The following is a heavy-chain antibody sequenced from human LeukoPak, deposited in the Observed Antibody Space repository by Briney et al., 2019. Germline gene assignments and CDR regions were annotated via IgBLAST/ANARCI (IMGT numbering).Heavy chain of an antibody. CDR2: IYTSGST. J-gene: IGHJ6*03. CDR3: ARIPLLCSSTSCYTGPHYYYYMDV. CDR1: GGSISSYY. V-gene: IGHV4-4*07. Sequence: SSETLSLTCTVSGGSISSYYWSWIRQPAGKGLEWIGRIYTSGSTNYNPSLKSRVTMSVDTSKNQFSLKLSSVTAADTAVYYCARIPLLCSSTSCYTGPHYYYYMDVWGKGTTVTVSS. D-gene: IGHD2-2*02.